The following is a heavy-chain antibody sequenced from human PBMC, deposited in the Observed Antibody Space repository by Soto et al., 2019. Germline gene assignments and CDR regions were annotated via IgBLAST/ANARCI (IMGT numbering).Heavy chain of an antibody. CDR1: GFTFSSYS. Sequence: GGSLRLSCAASGFTFSSYSMNWVRQAPGKGLEWVSYISSSSSTIYYADSVKGRFTISRDNAKNSLYLQMNSLRAEDTAVYYCARDYYGRNPPFDYWGQGTLVTVSS. CDR2: ISSSSSTI. CDR3: ARDYYGRNPPFDY. D-gene: IGHD3-10*01. J-gene: IGHJ4*02. V-gene: IGHV3-48*01.